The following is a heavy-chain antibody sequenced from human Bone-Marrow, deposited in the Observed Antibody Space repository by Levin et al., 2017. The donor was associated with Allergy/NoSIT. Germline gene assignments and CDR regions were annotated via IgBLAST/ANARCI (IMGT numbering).Heavy chain of an antibody. Sequence: LGESLKISCKASGYSFTTYTINWVRQAPGQGLEWMGWINTDTGNPTYAQGFTGRFVFSSDTSVTTAYLQITSLKAEDTAVYYCTRDVHGGKSLLEYWGQGTVVTVSS. CDR2: INTDTGNP. CDR3: TRDVHGGKSLLEY. D-gene: IGHD4-23*01. CDR1: GYSFTTYT. V-gene: IGHV7-4-1*02. J-gene: IGHJ4*02.